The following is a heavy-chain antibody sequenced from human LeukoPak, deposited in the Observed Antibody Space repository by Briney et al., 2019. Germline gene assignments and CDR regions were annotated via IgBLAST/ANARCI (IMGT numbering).Heavy chain of an antibody. Sequence: AGRPLRHSCAASGFTFSSYGMHWVRQDPGKGLEWVAVISYDGSNKYYADSVKGRFTISRDNSKNTLYLQMNSLRAEDTAVYYCASAVAGTGGPFDYWGQGTLVTVSS. CDR2: ISYDGSNK. D-gene: IGHD6-19*01. V-gene: IGHV3-30*03. CDR1: GFTFSSYG. J-gene: IGHJ4*02. CDR3: ASAVAGTGGPFDY.